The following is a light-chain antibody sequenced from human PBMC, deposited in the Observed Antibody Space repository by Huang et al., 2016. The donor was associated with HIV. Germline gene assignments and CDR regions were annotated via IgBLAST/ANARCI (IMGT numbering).Light chain of an antibody. J-gene: IGKJ1*01. Sequence: EVVMTQSPATLSVSPGERATLSCRASQSVFSNLAWYRQQPGQAPRLLMYGASTRATGIPARFSGSGSGTEFTLTISSLQSEDFAVYYCLQFNTWPRTFGQGTKVEF. CDR1: QSVFSN. V-gene: IGKV3-15*01. CDR2: GAS. CDR3: LQFNTWPRT.